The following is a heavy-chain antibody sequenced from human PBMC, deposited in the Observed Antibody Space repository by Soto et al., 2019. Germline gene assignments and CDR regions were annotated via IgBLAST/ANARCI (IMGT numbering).Heavy chain of an antibody. D-gene: IGHD3-3*01. CDR1: GYTFTSYA. V-gene: IGHV1-3*01. Sequence: QVPLVQSGAEVKKPGASVKVSCKASGYTFTSYAMHWVRQAPGQRLEWMGWINAGNGNTKYSQKFQGRVTYTSGTSPCTAYVGLGSLSSEDTVGYYCARVGKDFWGGILFAPWGQGTLVTV. CDR2: INAGNGNT. J-gene: IGHJ5*02. CDR3: ARVGKDFWGGILFAP.